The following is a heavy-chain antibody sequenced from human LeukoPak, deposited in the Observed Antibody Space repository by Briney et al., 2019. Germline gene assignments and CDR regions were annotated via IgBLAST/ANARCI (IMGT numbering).Heavy chain of an antibody. CDR1: GGSISSYY. J-gene: IGHJ3*02. V-gene: IGHV4-59*01. Sequence: SETLSLTCTVSGGSISSYYWSWIRQPPGKGLEWIGYIYYSGSTNYNPSLKSRVTISVDTSKNQFSLKLSSVTAADTTVYYCARVNGRDAFDMWGQGTMVTVSS. CDR3: ARVNGRDAFDM. CDR2: IYYSGST.